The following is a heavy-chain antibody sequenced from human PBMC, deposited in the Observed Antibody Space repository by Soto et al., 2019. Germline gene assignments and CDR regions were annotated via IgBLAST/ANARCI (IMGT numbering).Heavy chain of an antibody. J-gene: IGHJ6*02. CDR1: GFTFSSYA. CDR3: AKYYDILTGYSPYYYYGMDV. CDR2: ISGSGGST. V-gene: IGHV3-23*01. D-gene: IGHD3-9*01. Sequence: GGSLRLSCAASGFTFSSYAMSWVRQAPGKGLEWVSAISGSGGSTYYADPVKGRFTISRDNSKNTLYLQMNSLRAEDTAVYYCAKYYDILTGYSPYYYYGMDVWGQGTTVTVSS.